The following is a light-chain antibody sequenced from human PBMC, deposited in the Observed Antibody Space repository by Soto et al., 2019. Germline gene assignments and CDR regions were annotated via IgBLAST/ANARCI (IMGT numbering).Light chain of an antibody. CDR2: GNS. CDR3: QSYDSSLSGTEV. CDR1: SSNIGAGYD. V-gene: IGLV1-40*01. Sequence: QSALTQPPSVSGAPGQRVTISCTGSSSNIGAGYDVHWYQQLPGTAPKLLIYGNSNRPSGVPDRFSGSKSGTSASLAITGLQAEDGADYYCQSYDSSLSGTEVFGTGTKVTVL. J-gene: IGLJ1*01.